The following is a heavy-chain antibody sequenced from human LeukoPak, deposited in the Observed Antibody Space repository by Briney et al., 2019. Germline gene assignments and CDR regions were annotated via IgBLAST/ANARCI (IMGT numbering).Heavy chain of an antibody. Sequence: GGSLRLSCAASGFTFSSYAMSWVRQAPGKGLEWVSAIGGSGGSTYYADSVKGRFTISRDNSKNTLYLQMNSLRAEDTAVYYCAKQTTAVAGQALFDYWGQGTLVTVSS. V-gene: IGHV3-23*01. CDR2: IGGSGGST. CDR3: AKQTTAVAGQALFDY. D-gene: IGHD6-19*01. J-gene: IGHJ4*02. CDR1: GFTFSSYA.